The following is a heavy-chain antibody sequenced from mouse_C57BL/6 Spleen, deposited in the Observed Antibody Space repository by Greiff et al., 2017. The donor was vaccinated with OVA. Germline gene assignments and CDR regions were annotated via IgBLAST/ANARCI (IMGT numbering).Heavy chain of an antibody. D-gene: IGHD2-3*01. J-gene: IGHJ2*01. V-gene: IGHV1-20*01. CDR1: GYSFTGYF. Sequence: VQLQQSGPELVKPGDSVKISCKASGYSFTGYFMNWVMQSHGKSLEWIGRINPYNGDTFYNQKFKGKATLTVDKSSSTAHMELRSLTSEDSAVYYCARALYDGYYEGYFDYWGQGTTLTVSS. CDR3: ARALYDGYYEGYFDY. CDR2: INPYNGDT.